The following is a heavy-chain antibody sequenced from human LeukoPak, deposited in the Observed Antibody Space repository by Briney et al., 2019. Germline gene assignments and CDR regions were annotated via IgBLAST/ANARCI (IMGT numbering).Heavy chain of an antibody. CDR1: GGSFSGYY. CDR2: INHSGST. V-gene: IGHV4-34*01. J-gene: IGHJ6*02. CDR3: ARGGDSLWWGYYGMDV. Sequence: SETLSLTCAVYGGSFSGYYWSWIRQPPGKGLEWIGEINHSGSTNYNPSLKSRVTISVDTSKNQLSLKLSSVTAADTAVYYCARGGDSLWWGYYGMDVWGQGTTVTVSS. D-gene: IGHD3-16*01.